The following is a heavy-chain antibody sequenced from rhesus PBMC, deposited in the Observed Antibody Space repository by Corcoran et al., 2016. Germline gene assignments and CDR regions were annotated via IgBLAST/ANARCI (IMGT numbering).Heavy chain of an antibody. CDR3: ASSGSWNGHY. D-gene: IGHD6-25*01. J-gene: IGHJ4*01. CDR1: GGSISSSY. CDR2: IYGSGSST. V-gene: IGHV4-169*02. Sequence: QLQLQESGPGLVKSSETLSVTCAVSGGSISSSYRSWLRLAPGKGLEWIGYIYGSGSSTNYNPSLKSRVTLSVDTSKNQLSLKLSSVTAADTAVYYCASSGSWNGHYWGQGVLVTVSS.